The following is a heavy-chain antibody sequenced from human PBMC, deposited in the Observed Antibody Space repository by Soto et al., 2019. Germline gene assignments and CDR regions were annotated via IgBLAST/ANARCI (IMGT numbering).Heavy chain of an antibody. D-gene: IGHD4-17*01. CDR3: ARVSPVTKLDY. Sequence: QVQLQESGPRLVKPSETLSLTCTVSGASIGAYFWSWIRPSPGQGLEWMGYIFYSGSTNYRPSLNSRVSMTEDSSNNQVSLTLSSAPAADTAVYYCARVSPVTKLDYWGHGMLVTVAS. CDR2: IFYSGST. CDR1: GASIGAYF. V-gene: IGHV4-59*01. J-gene: IGHJ4*01.